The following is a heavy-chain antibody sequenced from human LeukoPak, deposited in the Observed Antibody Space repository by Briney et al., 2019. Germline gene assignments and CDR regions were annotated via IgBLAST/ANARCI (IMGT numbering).Heavy chain of an antibody. Sequence: PSETLSLTCADSGYSISSGYYWGWIRQPPGKGLEWIGSIYHSGSTYYNPSLKSRVTISVDTSKNQFSLKLSSVTAADTAVYYCARRGYGDYLDYRGQGTLVTVSS. D-gene: IGHD4-17*01. V-gene: IGHV4-38-2*01. CDR3: ARRGYGDYLDY. CDR2: IYHSGST. J-gene: IGHJ4*02. CDR1: GYSISSGYY.